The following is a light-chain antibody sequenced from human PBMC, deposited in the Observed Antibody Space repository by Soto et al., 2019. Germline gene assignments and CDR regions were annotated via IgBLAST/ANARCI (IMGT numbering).Light chain of an antibody. CDR2: WAS. Sequence: DFVMTQSPDSLAVSLGERATINCKSSQSVLYSSNNKNYLAWYQQKPGQPPELLIYWASTRESGVPDRFSGSGSGTDFTLTISSLQAEDVAVYYCQQYYSTPWTFGQGTKVEIK. J-gene: IGKJ1*01. CDR1: QSVLYSSNNKNY. CDR3: QQYYSTPWT. V-gene: IGKV4-1*01.